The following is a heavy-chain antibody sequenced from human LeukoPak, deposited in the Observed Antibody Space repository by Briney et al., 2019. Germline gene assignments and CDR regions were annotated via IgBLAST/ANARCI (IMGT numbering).Heavy chain of an antibody. CDR3: ARCYYDSSGYYYFDY. CDR2: IIPIFGTA. V-gene: IGHV1-69*13. Sequence: SVKVSCKASGYTFTSYGISWVRQAPGQGLEWMGGIIPIFGTANYAQKFQGRVTITADESTSTAYMELSSLRSEDTAVYYCARCYYDSSGYYYFDYWGQGTLVTVSS. J-gene: IGHJ4*02. CDR1: GYTFTSYG. D-gene: IGHD3-22*01.